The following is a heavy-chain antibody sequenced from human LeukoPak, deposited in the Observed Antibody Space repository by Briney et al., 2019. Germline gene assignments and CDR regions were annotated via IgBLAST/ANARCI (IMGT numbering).Heavy chain of an antibody. CDR3: AKRGDLDSSGSLRYFDY. J-gene: IGHJ4*02. D-gene: IGHD3-22*01. CDR2: ISGSGGST. Sequence: PGGSLRLSCVASGFTFSRYAMSWVRQAPGKGLEWVSVISGSGGSTFYADSVKGRFTISRDNSKNTLYLQMNSLRAEDTAVYYCAKRGDLDSSGSLRYFDYWGQGTLVTVSS. CDR1: GFTFSRYA. V-gene: IGHV3-23*01.